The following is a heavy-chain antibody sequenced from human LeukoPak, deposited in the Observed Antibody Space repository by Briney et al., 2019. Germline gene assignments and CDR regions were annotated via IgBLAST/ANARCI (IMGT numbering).Heavy chain of an antibody. CDR2: IYYSGRI. CDR3: AKTRSGTYYGDSFDI. D-gene: IGHD1-26*01. V-gene: IGHV4-28*05. CDR1: GHSISRSDW. J-gene: IGHJ3*02. Sequence: SETLSLTCAVSGHSISRSDWWAWIRQPPGTGLEWLGNIYYSGRIYHNPSLQTRLIMSVDSSKNQFSLRLGSVTAMDTAVYYCAKTRSGTYYGDSFDIWGQGILVIVSS.